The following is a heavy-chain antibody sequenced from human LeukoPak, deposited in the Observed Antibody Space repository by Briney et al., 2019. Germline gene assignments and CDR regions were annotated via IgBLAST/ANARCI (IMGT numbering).Heavy chain of an antibody. CDR3: AKDAAAGTRPSYPDY. CDR1: GFTFSSYG. Sequence: GGSLRLSCAASGFTFSSYGMHWVRQAPGKGLEWVAVISYDGSNKYYADSVKGRFTISRDNSKNTLYLQMNRLGAEDTAVYYCAKDAAAGTRPSYPDYWGQGTLVSVPS. CDR2: ISYDGSNK. V-gene: IGHV3-30*18. D-gene: IGHD6-13*01. J-gene: IGHJ4*02.